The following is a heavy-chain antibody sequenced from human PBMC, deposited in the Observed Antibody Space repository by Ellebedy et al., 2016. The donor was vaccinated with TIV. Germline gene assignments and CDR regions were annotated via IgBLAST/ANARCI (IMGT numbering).Heavy chain of an antibody. J-gene: IGHJ4*02. V-gene: IGHV3-30*18. CDR1: GFGFSGYA. D-gene: IGHD4-17*01. Sequence: GGSLRPSXAASGFGFSGYAMHWVRQAPGKGLEWVAVISYDGIDESYADSVKGRFTISRDNYKNTLYLQMNNLRAEDTAVYYCAKDRDDAGDFVFDSWGQGTLVTVSS. CDR3: AKDRDDAGDFVFDS. CDR2: ISYDGIDE.